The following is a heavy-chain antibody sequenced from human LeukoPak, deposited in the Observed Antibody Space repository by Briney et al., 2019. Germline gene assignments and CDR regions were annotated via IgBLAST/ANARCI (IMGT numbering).Heavy chain of an antibody. J-gene: IGHJ1*01. Sequence: SVKVSCKASGGTFSNYAINWVRQAPGQGLEWMGGIIPVFGTTTYTQDFQGRVTITTDESTSTTYMELSSLTSDDPAVYYCASGGWGYCSSGSCSQYFQHWGRGTLVTVSS. CDR1: GGTFSNYA. CDR3: ASGGWGYCSSGSCSQYFQH. CDR2: IIPVFGTT. D-gene: IGHD2-15*01. V-gene: IGHV1-69*05.